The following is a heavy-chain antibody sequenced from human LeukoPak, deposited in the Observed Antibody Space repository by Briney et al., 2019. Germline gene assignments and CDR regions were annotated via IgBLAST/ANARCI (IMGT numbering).Heavy chain of an antibody. CDR3: ASWKQSRRTCSNATCYDY. V-gene: IGHV3-21*01. D-gene: IGHD2-2*01. J-gene: IGHJ4*02. CDR2: ISSSSSYI. Sequence: GGSLRLSCATSGLSFSSYAMNWVRQAPGKGLEWVSYISSSSSYIYYADSVKGRFTISRDNAKNSLYLQMNSLRAEDTAVYYCASWKQSRRTCSNATCYDYWGQGTLVTVSS. CDR1: GLSFSSYA.